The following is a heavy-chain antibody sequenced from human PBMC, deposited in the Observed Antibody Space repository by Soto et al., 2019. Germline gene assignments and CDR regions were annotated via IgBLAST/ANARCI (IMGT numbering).Heavy chain of an antibody. V-gene: IGHV1-18*01. J-gene: IGHJ5*02. CDR1: GYPFDTYG. D-gene: IGHD2-8*01. Sequence: ASVKVSCKAAGYPFDTYGINWVRQAPGRRPEWMGWISAYNGQTEYAQNFQGRVTMATDTSTNTAYMELRNLRSDDTAVYYCARDTNEFWNSYFFAPWCPGSLVTVSS. CDR2: ISAYNGQT. CDR3: ARDTNEFWNSYFFAP.